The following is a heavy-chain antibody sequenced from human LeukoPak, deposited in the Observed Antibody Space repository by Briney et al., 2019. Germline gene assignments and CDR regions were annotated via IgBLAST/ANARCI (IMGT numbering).Heavy chain of an antibody. V-gene: IGHV3-23*01. J-gene: IGHJ3*01. CDR3: AKDYYYDPVDAFDV. Sequence: GGSLRLSCAASGFTFSTYAMSWVRQAPGKGLEWVSCTSASYGSTYYADSVKGRFTISRDNSKNTLYLQMNSLRPEDTAVYYCAKDYYYDPVDAFDVWGQGTMVSVSS. D-gene: IGHD3-22*01. CDR2: TSASYGST. CDR1: GFTFSTYA.